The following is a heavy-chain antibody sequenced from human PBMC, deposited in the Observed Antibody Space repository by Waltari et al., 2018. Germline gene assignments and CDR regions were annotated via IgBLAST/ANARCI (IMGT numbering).Heavy chain of an antibody. V-gene: IGHV3-66*01. J-gene: IGHJ4*02. CDR2: IHKDGRT. D-gene: IGHD5-12*01. Sequence: SEFPVTKNYISGVRQGPGKGLEWVSIIHKDGRTYYADSVRGRFTISRDSSRNTVYLQMNTLRAEDTAVYFCVRYEYWGQGTLVTVSS. CDR3: VRYEY. CDR1: EFPVTKNY.